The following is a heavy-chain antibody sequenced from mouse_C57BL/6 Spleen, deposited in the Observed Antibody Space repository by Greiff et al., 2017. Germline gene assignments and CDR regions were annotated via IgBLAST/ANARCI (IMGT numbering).Heavy chain of an antibody. CDR1: GYTFTSYW. Sequence: QQSCKASGYTFTSYWMHWVKQRPGRGLEWIGRIDPNSGGTKYNEKFKSKATLTVDKPSSTAYMQLSSLTSEDSAVYYCARGGNGYDYFDYWGQGTTLTVSS. CDR3: ARGGNGYDYFDY. V-gene: IGHV1-72*01. J-gene: IGHJ2*01. D-gene: IGHD2-2*01. CDR2: IDPNSGGT.